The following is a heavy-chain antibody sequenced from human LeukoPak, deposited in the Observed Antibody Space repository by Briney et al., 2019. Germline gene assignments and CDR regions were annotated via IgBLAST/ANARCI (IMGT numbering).Heavy chain of an antibody. CDR1: GGSISISSYY. J-gene: IGHJ5*02. Sequence: SETLSLTCTVSGGSISISSYYWGWIRQPPGKGLEWIGSINYSGSTYYNPSLKSRVTISVDTSKNQFSLKLSSVTAADTAVYYCARRETGVTDPWGQGTLVTVSS. CDR3: ARRETGVTDP. D-gene: IGHD4-23*01. V-gene: IGHV4-39*01. CDR2: INYSGST.